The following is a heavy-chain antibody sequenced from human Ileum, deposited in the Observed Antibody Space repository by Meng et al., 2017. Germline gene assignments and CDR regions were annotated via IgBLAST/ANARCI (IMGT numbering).Heavy chain of an antibody. J-gene: IGHJ4*02. Sequence: QVHLVQSAAEVKKPGAPVRISWKASGYNFTTYKIHLVRQAPGQSLEWMAWINTGNGDTQYLQKFQGRVTLTGDMSTFTAYMDLYRLTSDDTAVYYCARDEIDWGQGTLVTVSS. CDR1: GYNFTTYK. V-gene: IGHV1-3*04. CDR2: INTGNGDT. CDR3: ARDEID.